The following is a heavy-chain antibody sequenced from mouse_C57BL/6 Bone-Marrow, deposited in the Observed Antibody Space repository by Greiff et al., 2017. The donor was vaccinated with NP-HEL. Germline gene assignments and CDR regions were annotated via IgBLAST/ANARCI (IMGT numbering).Heavy chain of an antibody. CDR2: INPNNGGT. V-gene: IGHV1-18*01. D-gene: IGHD1-1*01. CDR1: GYTFTDYN. J-gene: IGHJ4*01. Sequence: VQLKQSGPELVKPGASVKIPCKASGYTFTDYNMDWVKQSHGKSLEWIGDINPNNGGTIYNQKFKGKATLTVDKSSSTAYMELRSLTSEDTAVYYCARRDYYGSVDAMDYWGQGTSVTVSS. CDR3: ARRDYYGSVDAMDY.